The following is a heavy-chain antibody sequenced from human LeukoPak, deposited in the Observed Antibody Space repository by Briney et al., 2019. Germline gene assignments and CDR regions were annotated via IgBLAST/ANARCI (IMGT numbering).Heavy chain of an antibody. CDR2: ISYDGSNK. D-gene: IGHD2-2*01. CDR3: ARDVSSTSCYGPDY. CDR1: GFTFSSYA. V-gene: IGHV3-30*04. J-gene: IGHJ4*02. Sequence: GGSLRLSCAASGFTFSSYAMHWVRQAPGKELEWVAVISYDGSNKYYADSVKGRFTISRDNSKNTLYLQMNSLRAEDTAVYYWARDVSSTSCYGPDYWGQGTLVTVSS.